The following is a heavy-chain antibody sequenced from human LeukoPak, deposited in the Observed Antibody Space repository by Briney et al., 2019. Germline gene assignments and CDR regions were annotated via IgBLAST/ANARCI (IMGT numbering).Heavy chain of an antibody. CDR2: IYYSGST. CDR1: GGSISYYY. CDR3: ARGRDGGNYTPLDY. J-gene: IGHJ4*02. V-gene: IGHV4-59*01. D-gene: IGHD4-23*01. Sequence: SETLSLTCAVSGGSISYYYWSWIRQPPGKGLEWIGYIYYSGSTNYNPSLKSRVTMAVDTSKKQFSLKLSSVTAADTAVYYCARGRDGGNYTPLDYWGQGTLVTVSS.